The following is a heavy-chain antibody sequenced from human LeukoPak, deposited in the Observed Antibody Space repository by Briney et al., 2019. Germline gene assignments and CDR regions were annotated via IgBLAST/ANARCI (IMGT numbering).Heavy chain of an antibody. J-gene: IGHJ4*02. CDR3: ARTIRPGGPTVGF. V-gene: IGHV1-2*02. CDR2: INPNSGGT. D-gene: IGHD5-12*01. CDR1: GYTFTCYY. Sequence: ASVKVSCKASGYTFTCYYMHWVRQAPGQGLEWMGWINPNSGGTNYAQKFQGRVPMTRDTSISTAYMELSRLRSDDTAVYYCARTIRPGGPTVGFWGQGTLVTVSS.